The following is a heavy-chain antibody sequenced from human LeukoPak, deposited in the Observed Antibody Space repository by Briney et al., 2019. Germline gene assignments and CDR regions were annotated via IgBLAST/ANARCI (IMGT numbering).Heavy chain of an antibody. CDR3: ARRLRSGWYYFDY. Sequence: GGSLRLSCATSGFTFTNAWMSWVRQAPGKGLEWVSYISTSSSTTYYADSVKGRFTISRDNAKKSLFLQMNSLRAEDTAVYYCARRLRSGWYYFDYWGQGTLVTVSS. D-gene: IGHD6-19*01. CDR1: GFTFTNAW. CDR2: ISTSSSTT. V-gene: IGHV3-48*01. J-gene: IGHJ4*02.